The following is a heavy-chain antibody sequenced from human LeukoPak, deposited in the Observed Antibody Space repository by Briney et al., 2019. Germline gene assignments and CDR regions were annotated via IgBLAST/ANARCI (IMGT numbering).Heavy chain of an antibody. CDR1: GFTFISYV. D-gene: IGHD2-21*01. Sequence: PGGSLRLSCAASGFTFISYVLTWFRLTPGMGLEWVSSISGPGGTTYYADSVKGRFTISRDNSKNTLYLQMKSLRAEDTALYYCAKWAGDERHSRNCGGPIDNWGQGTLVTVSS. CDR3: AKWAGDERHSRNCGGPIDN. J-gene: IGHJ4*02. CDR2: ISGPGGTT. V-gene: IGHV3-23*01.